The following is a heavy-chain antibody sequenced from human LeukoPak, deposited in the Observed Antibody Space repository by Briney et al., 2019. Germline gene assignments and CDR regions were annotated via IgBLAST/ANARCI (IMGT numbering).Heavy chain of an antibody. D-gene: IGHD1-26*01. Sequence: PSETLSLTRAVYGGSFSGYYWSWIRQPPGKGLEWIGEINHSGSTNYNPSLKSRVTISVDTSKNQFSLKLSSVTAADTAVYYCARAWEPQHLDWGQGTLVTVSS. CDR2: INHSGST. CDR1: GGSFSGYY. J-gene: IGHJ4*02. CDR3: ARAWEPQHLD. V-gene: IGHV4-34*01.